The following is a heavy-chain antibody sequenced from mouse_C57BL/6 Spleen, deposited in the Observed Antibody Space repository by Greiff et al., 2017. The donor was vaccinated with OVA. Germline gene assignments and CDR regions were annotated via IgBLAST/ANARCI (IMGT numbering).Heavy chain of an antibody. D-gene: IGHD2-10*01. CDR1: GYAFSSSW. CDR2: IYPGDGDT. CDR3: ARDLLHY. Sequence: VQLQQSGPELVKPGASVKISCKASGYAFSSSWMNWVKQRPGKGLEWIGRIYPGDGDTNYNGKFKGKATLTADKSSSTAYMQLSSLTSEDAAVYFCARDLLHYWGQGTTRTVSS. V-gene: IGHV1-82*01. J-gene: IGHJ2*01.